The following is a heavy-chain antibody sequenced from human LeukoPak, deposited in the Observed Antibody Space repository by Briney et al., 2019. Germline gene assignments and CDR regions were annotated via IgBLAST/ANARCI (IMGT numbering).Heavy chain of an antibody. CDR3: ARGGTTYYDFWSGYSKEDYFDY. J-gene: IGHJ4*02. CDR2: IKQEGSEK. D-gene: IGHD3-3*01. V-gene: IGHV3-7*01. CDR1: WITFCSYL. Sequence: GGAPRLSCATPWITFCSYLMSWGRQAPGEGVGWVANIKQEGSEKYYVDSVKGRFTISRDNAKNSLYLQMNSLRAEDTAVYYCARGGTTYYDFWSGYSKEDYFDYWGQGTLLTVSS.